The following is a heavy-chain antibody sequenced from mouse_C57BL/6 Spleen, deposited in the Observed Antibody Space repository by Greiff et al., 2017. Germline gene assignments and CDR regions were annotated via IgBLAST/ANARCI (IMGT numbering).Heavy chain of an antibody. V-gene: IGHV1-63*01. CDR2: IYPGGGYT. J-gene: IGHJ4*01. CDR1: GYTFTNYW. CDR3: ARGGTPYAMDY. D-gene: IGHD2-14*01. Sequence: VQLQQSGAELVRPGTSVTMSCKASGYTFTNYWIGWAKQRPGHGLEWIGDIYPGGGYTNYNEKFKGKATLTADKSSSTAYMQFSSLTSEDSAIYYYARGGTPYAMDYWGQGTSVTVSS.